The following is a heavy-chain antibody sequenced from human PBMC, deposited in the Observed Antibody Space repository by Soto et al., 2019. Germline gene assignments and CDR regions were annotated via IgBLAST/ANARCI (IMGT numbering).Heavy chain of an antibody. CDR1: GFTLSSYS. J-gene: IGHJ4*02. V-gene: IGHV3-21*01. D-gene: IGHD3-9*01. Sequence: GGSLRLSCAASGFTLSSYSMNWVRQAPLKGLEWVSCISSDSTYIYYADSVKVRFTISRDNAKNTLYLQMNSLGVQDTALYYCSYDTFGDKDFWGQGTPLTVSS. CDR2: ISSDSTYI. CDR3: SYDTFGDKDF.